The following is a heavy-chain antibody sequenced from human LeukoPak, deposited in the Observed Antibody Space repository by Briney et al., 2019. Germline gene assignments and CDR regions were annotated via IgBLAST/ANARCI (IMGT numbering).Heavy chain of an antibody. J-gene: IGHJ4*02. D-gene: IGHD4-17*01. CDR3: ARTYEDYVEDY. V-gene: IGHV4-59*01. CDR1: GGSISSYY. CDR2: IYYSGST. Sequence: SETLSLTCTVSGGSISSYYWSWIRQPPGKGLEWIGYIYYSGSTNYNPSLKSRVTISVDTSKNQFSLKLSSVTAADTAVYYCARTYEDYVEDYWGQGTLVTVSS.